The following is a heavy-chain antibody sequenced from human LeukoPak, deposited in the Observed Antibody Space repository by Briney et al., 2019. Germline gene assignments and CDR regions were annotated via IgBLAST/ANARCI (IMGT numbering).Heavy chain of an antibody. J-gene: IGHJ3*02. Sequence: SETLSLTCTVSGGSISSYYWSWIRQPPGKGLEWIGYIYYSGSTNYNPSLKSRVTISVDTSKNQFSLKLSSVTAADTAVYYCARFRDSSGYYSNAFDNWGQGTMVTVSS. D-gene: IGHD3-22*01. CDR1: GGSISSYY. V-gene: IGHV4-59*01. CDR3: ARFRDSSGYYSNAFDN. CDR2: IYYSGST.